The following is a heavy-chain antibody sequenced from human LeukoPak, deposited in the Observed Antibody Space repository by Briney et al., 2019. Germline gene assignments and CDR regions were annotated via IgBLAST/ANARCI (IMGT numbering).Heavy chain of an antibody. V-gene: IGHV4-30-2*01. D-gene: IGHD6-19*01. CDR2: IYHDGST. J-gene: IGHJ5*02. CDR3: ARDVVGGSSGWYNWFDP. Sequence: PSQTLSLTCAVSGGSISNSAYSWTWIRQPPGGGLEWIGYIYHDGSTFYNPSLMSRVTISVDTSKNQFSLRLSSVTAADTAVYYCARDVVGGSSGWYNWFDPWGQGTLVTVSS. CDR1: GGSISNSAYS.